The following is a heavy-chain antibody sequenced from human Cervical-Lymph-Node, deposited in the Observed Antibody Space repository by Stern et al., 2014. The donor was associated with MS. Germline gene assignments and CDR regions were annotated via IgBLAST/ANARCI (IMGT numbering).Heavy chain of an antibody. CDR1: GILFSGAS. CDR2: IGSKTNGYTL. D-gene: IGHD3-10*01. J-gene: IGHJ4*02. V-gene: IGHV3-73*01. Sequence: VQLVESGGGLVQPGGSLKLSCAASGILFSGASMHWVRQPSGQGLEWIGRIGSKTNGYTLKNTASWKGRITISSDYTKNIAVRQMNSLKTEDPAVYYCVSDGSGWKNWGQGTLVTVSS. CDR3: VSDGSGWKN.